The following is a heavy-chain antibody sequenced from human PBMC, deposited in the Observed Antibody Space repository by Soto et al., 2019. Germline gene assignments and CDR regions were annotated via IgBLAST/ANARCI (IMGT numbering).Heavy chain of an antibody. CDR3: ARGNHDYSNHYYYYYGMDV. J-gene: IGHJ6*02. Sequence: SVKVSCKASGGTFSSYAISWVRQAPGQGLEWMGGIIPIFGTANYAQKFQGRVTITADESTSTAYMELSSLRSEDTAVYYCARGNHDYSNHYYYYYGMDVWGQGTTVTVSS. CDR2: IIPIFGTA. D-gene: IGHD4-4*01. CDR1: GGTFSSYA. V-gene: IGHV1-69*13.